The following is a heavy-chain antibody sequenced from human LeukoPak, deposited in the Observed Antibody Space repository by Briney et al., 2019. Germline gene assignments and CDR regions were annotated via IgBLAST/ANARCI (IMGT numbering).Heavy chain of an antibody. Sequence: SETLSLTCAVYGGSFSGYFCIWIRQPPGKGLEWIGEINHSGRSNYNPSLKRRVTISADTSENEFSLKLSSVTAADTAVYYCARGRYSSKVDYWGQGTLVTVSS. CDR3: ARGRYSSKVDY. CDR1: GGSFSGYF. D-gene: IGHD6-19*01. CDR2: INHSGRS. V-gene: IGHV4-34*01. J-gene: IGHJ4*02.